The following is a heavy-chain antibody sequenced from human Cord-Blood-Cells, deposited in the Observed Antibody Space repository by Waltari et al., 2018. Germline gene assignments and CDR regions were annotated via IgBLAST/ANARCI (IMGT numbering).Heavy chain of an antibody. CDR2: FDPEDGET. CDR3: ATVGGYCSSTSCYRDAFDI. J-gene: IGHJ3*02. D-gene: IGHD2-2*01. CDR1: GYSLTELS. Sequence: QVQLVQSGAEVKKPGASVKVSCKVSGYSLTELSMHWVRQAPGKGHEWMGGFDPEDGETIYAQKFQGRVTMTEDTSTDTAYMELSSLRSEDTAVYYCATVGGYCSSTSCYRDAFDIWGQGTMVTVSS. V-gene: IGHV1-24*01.